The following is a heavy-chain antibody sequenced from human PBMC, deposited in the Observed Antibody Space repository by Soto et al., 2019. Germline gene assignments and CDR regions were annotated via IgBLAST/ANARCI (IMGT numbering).Heavy chain of an antibody. CDR3: ARHGKDYGDYKGVDY. D-gene: IGHD4-17*01. CDR1: GGSISSSSYY. V-gene: IGHV4-39*01. CDR2: ISYSGST. J-gene: IGHJ4*02. Sequence: QLQLQESGPGLVKPSETLSLTCTVSGGSISSSSYYWGWIRQPPGKGLEWIESISYSGSTYYNPSLKSRVTVSVDTSKNQFSLKLSSVTAADTAVYYCARHGKDYGDYKGVDYWGQGTLVTVSS.